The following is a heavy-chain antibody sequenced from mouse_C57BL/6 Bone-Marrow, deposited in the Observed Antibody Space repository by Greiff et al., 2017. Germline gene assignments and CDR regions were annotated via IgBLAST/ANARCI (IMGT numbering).Heavy chain of an antibody. J-gene: IGHJ2*01. CDR3: TRYYYGSSPSYSDY. CDR1: GFNIKDDY. D-gene: IGHD1-1*01. V-gene: IGHV14-4*01. Sequence: VQLQQSGAELVRPGASVKLSCTASGFNIKDDYMHWVKQRPEQGLEWIGWIDPENGDTEYASKFQGKATITADTSSNTAYLQLSSLTSEDTAVXDGTRYYYGSSPSYSDYWGQGTTLTVSS. CDR2: IDPENGDT.